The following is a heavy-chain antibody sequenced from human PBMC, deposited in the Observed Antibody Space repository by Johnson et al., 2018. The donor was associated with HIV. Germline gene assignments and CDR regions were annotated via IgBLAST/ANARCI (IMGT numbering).Heavy chain of an antibody. CDR2: ISSSGSTI. CDR1: GFSFSDYY. V-gene: IGHV3-11*04. J-gene: IGHJ3*02. D-gene: IGHD3-22*01. Sequence: QVQLVEPGGGLVKPGGSLRLSCAASGFSFSDYYMSWIRQAPGKGLEWVSYISSSGSTIYYADSVKGRFTISRDNAKNSLYRQRNSRRVEDTAVYYCAREITLRMGAGAAFDIWGQGTMVTVSS. CDR3: AREITLRMGAGAAFDI.